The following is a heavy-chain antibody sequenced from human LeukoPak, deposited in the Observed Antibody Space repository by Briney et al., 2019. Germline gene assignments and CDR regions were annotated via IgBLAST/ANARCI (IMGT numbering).Heavy chain of an antibody. Sequence: GGSLRPSCAVFGFTFSSSGLDWVRQSPGEGREWVAGIGGSDIYADSVKGRFTISRDTSTDTVYLEMNRLRPEDTAMYYCAKELGDFDAFDIWGQGTMVTVSS. J-gene: IGHJ3*02. D-gene: IGHD1-26*01. CDR3: AKELGDFDAFDI. CDR2: IGGSDI. CDR1: GFTFSSSG. V-gene: IGHV3-30*18.